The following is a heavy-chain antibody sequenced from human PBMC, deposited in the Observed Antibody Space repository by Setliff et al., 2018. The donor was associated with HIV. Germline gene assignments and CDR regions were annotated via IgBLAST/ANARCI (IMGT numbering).Heavy chain of an antibody. CDR1: GGTFSSYA. D-gene: IGHD7-27*01. CDR2: IIPIFGTA. CDR3: ARNPIQIKRWSPGETWFDT. J-gene: IGHJ5*02. Sequence: SVKVSCKASGGTFSSYAISWVRQAPGQGLEWMGGIIPIFGTANYAQKFQGRVTITADESTSTASMELSSLRSEDTAVYYCARNPIQIKRWSPGETWFDTWGQGTLVTVSS. V-gene: IGHV1-69*13.